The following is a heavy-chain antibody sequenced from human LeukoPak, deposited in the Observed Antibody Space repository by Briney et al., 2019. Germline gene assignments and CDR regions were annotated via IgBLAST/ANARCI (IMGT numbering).Heavy chain of an antibody. J-gene: IGHJ4*02. Sequence: ASVKVSCKASGYTFTSYDINWVRQATGQGLEWMGWMNPNSGNTGYARKFQGRVTMTRNTSISTAYMELSSLRSEDTAVYYCARYYDSSGYYYYPYYFDYWGQGTLVTVSS. CDR3: ARYYDSSGYYYYPYYFDY. CDR1: GYTFTSYD. V-gene: IGHV1-8*01. CDR2: MNPNSGNT. D-gene: IGHD3-22*01.